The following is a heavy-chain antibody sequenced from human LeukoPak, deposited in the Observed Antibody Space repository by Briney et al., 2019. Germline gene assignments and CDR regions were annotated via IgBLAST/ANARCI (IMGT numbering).Heavy chain of an antibody. D-gene: IGHD3-3*01. CDR1: GFIFTNYA. J-gene: IGHJ4*02. V-gene: IGHV3-23*01. CDR3: ARDGVLMNRKFYFDY. CDR2: ISGSGSGT. Sequence: GSLRLSCAASGFIFTNYAMSWVRQAPGKGLEWVSTISGSGSGTFFADSVKGRFTISRDNSNNTLYLQMNSLRAEDTAVYFCARDGVLMNRKFYFDYWGQGTLVTVFS.